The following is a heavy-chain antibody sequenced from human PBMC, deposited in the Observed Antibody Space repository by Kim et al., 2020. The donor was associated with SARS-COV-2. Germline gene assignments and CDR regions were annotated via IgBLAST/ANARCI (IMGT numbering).Heavy chain of an antibody. J-gene: IGHJ4*02. CDR3: ARDDCRSTSCYAH. V-gene: IGHV1-18*01. CDR2: ISAYNGNT. CDR1: GYTFSSYR. D-gene: IGHD2-2*01. Sequence: ASVKVSCKSSGYTFSSYRIIWVRQAPGQGLEWMGWISAYNGNTNYAQKFQGRVTMTTDTSTSTAYMELRSPISDDTAVYYCARDDCRSTSCYAHWGQGTLVTVSS.